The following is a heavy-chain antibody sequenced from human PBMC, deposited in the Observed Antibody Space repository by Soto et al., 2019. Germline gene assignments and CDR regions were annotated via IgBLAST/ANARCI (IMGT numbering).Heavy chain of an antibody. J-gene: IGHJ4*02. CDR2: IWYDGSNK. CDR1: GFTFSSYG. CDR3: ARDQVEAVAGWASYFDY. Sequence: QVQLVESGGGVVQPGRSLRLSCAASGFTFSSYGMHWVRQAPGKGLEWVAVIWYDGSNKYYADSVKGRFTISRDNSMNTLYLQMNSLRAKDTAVYYCARDQVEAVAGWASYFDYWGQGTLATVSS. D-gene: IGHD6-19*01. V-gene: IGHV3-33*01.